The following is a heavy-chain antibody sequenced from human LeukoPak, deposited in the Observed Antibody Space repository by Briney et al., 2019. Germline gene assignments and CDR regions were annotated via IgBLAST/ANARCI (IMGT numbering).Heavy chain of an antibody. CDR3: AKDLTGFGEAEIDY. CDR1: GFTFSSYG. J-gene: IGHJ4*02. CDR2: ISYDGSNK. Sequence: PGGSLRLSCAASGFTFSSYGMHWVRQAPGKGLEWVAVISYDGSNKYYADSVKGRFTISRDNSKNTLYLQVNSLRAEDTAVYYCAKDLTGFGEAEIDYWGQGTLVTVSS. D-gene: IGHD3-10*01. V-gene: IGHV3-30*18.